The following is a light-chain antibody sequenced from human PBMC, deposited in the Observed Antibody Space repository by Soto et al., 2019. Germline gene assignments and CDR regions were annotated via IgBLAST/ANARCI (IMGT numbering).Light chain of an antibody. CDR2: AAS. V-gene: IGKV3-20*01. CDR3: QQYGSSPRT. CDR1: QSISRNF. Sequence: EIVLTQSPGTLSLSPGEGATLSCRARQSISRNFLAWYQQKRGRDPRLLIHAASNRATGIPDRFSGSGSGTDFTLTIIRLEHEDFAVYYCQQYGSSPRTFGQGTKVEVK. J-gene: IGKJ1*01.